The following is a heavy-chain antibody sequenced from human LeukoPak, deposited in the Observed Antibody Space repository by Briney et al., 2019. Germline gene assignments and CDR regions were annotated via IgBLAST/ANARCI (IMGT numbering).Heavy chain of an antibody. D-gene: IGHD6-13*01. J-gene: IGHJ4*02. Sequence: KTSETLSLTCAVYGGSFSGYYWSWIRQPPGKGLEWIGEINHSGSTDYNPSLKSRVTISVDTSKNQFSLKLSSVTAADTAVYYCARFTEGQLVPDYRGQGTLVTVSS. CDR2: INHSGST. V-gene: IGHV4-34*01. CDR1: GGSFSGYY. CDR3: ARFTEGQLVPDY.